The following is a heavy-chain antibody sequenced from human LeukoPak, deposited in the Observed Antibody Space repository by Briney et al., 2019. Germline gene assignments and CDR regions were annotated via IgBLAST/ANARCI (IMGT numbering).Heavy chain of an antibody. CDR1: GFTFSSYW. CDR3: AKDDRWLQFCC. CDR2: IIPSGHTT. J-gene: IGHJ4*02. V-gene: IGHV3-23*01. D-gene: IGHD5-24*01. Sequence: PGGSLRLSCAAPGFTFSSYWMHWVRQAPGKGLEWVSGIIPSGHTTYYADSVRGRFTISRDNSRNTVYLQMNSLRAEDTAVYYCAKDDRWLQFCCWGQGTLVTVSA.